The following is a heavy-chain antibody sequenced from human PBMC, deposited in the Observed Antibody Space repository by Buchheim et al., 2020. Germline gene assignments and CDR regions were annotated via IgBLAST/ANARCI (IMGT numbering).Heavy chain of an antibody. J-gene: IGHJ1*01. D-gene: IGHD6-13*01. CDR1: GDSINSAADY. Sequence: QVQLQESGPGLVKPSQTLSLTCTVSGDSINSAADYWSWIRQPAGKGLEWIGRVSVTGATNYNPSLQSRVPISMDTSNSQFSLKMISVTAADTSVYFCARGGFSSSQEFFQDWGQGT. CDR2: VSVTGAT. CDR3: ARGGFSSSQEFFQD. V-gene: IGHV4-61*02.